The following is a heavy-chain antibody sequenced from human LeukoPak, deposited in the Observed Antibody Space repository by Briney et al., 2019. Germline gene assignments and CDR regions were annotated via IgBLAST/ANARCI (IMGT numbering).Heavy chain of an antibody. D-gene: IGHD2-21*01. CDR2: IYYSGCT. CDR1: GGSIFSYY. CDR3: ARHLNNCGDDCYIFDY. V-gene: IGHV4-59*08. J-gene: IGHJ4*02. Sequence: SETLSLTCTGSGGSIFSYYWSWIRQPPGKGVEWRGCIYYSGCTNENPSLKSRVTISVDPSKNQFSLRVSSVTAADTAVYYCARHLNNCGDDCYIFDYWGQGTLVTVSS.